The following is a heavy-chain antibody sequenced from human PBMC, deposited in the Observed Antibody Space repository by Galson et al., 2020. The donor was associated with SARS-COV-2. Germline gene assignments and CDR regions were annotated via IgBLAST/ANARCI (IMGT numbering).Heavy chain of an antibody. V-gene: IGHV3-30*04. D-gene: IGHD1-26*01. CDR2: MSSDGSNS. CDR3: ARGGEWELPYYFDY. J-gene: IGHJ4*02. Sequence: GGSLRLSCAASGFTFSNYVMHWVRQAPGKGQEWVAVMSSDGSNSFYADSLKGRFTISRDKSKSTLYLQMNSLRAEDTAVDYCARGGEWELPYYFDYWRQGTLVTVSS. CDR1: GFTFSNYV.